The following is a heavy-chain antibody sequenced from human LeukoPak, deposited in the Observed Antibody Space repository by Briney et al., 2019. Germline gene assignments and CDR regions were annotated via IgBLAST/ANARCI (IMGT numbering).Heavy chain of an antibody. D-gene: IGHD3-16*02. CDR3: ARAHMYYDYIWGSYRRYYFDY. J-gene: IGHJ4*02. V-gene: IGHV4-34*01. Sequence: SETLSLTCAVYGGSFSGYYWSWIRQPPGKGLEWIGEINHSGSTNSNPSLKSRVTISVDTSKNQFSLKLSSVTAADTAVYYCARAHMYYDYIWGSYRRYYFDYWGQGTLVTVSS. CDR1: GGSFSGYY. CDR2: INHSGST.